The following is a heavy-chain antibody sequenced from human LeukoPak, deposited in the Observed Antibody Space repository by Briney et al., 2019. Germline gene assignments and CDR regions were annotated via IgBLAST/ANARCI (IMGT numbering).Heavy chain of an antibody. CDR1: GYTFTSYY. CDR3: AAGVLRLGELSLYHFDY. D-gene: IGHD3-16*02. J-gene: IGHJ4*02. V-gene: IGHV1-2*02. CDR2: INPSSGDT. Sequence: ASVKVSCKASGYTFTSYYIHWVRQAPGQGLEWMGWINPSSGDTNYAQKFQGRVTMTSDTSINTAYMELSSLRSEDTAVYYCAAGVLRLGELSLYHFDYWGQGTLVTVSS.